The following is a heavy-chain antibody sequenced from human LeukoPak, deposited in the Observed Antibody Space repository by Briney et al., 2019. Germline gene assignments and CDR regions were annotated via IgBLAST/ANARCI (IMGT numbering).Heavy chain of an antibody. D-gene: IGHD2-2*01. V-gene: IGHV3-23*01. CDR2: IVGSGGDT. CDR3: ARSGTRYCSSTSCCYY. J-gene: IGHJ4*02. CDR1: GFTFSDCA. Sequence: PGGSLRLSCAGSGFTFSDCAMIWVRQAPGKGLEWVSGIVGSGGDTYYADTVKGRFTIYRDNSKNTLYLQMNSLRAEDTAIYYCARSGTRYCSSTSCCYYWGQGTLVTVSS.